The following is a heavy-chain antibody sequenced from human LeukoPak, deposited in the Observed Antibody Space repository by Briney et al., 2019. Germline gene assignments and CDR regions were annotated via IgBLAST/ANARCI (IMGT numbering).Heavy chain of an antibody. Sequence: SETLSLTCTVSGGSISSYYWSWIRQPPGKGLEWIGYIYYIGSTNYNPSLKSRVTISVDTSKNQFSLKLSSVTAADTAVYYCARTSSPYYYMDVWGKGTTVTVSS. J-gene: IGHJ6*03. CDR2: IYYIGST. V-gene: IGHV4-59*01. CDR3: ARTSSPYYYMDV. CDR1: GGSISSYY.